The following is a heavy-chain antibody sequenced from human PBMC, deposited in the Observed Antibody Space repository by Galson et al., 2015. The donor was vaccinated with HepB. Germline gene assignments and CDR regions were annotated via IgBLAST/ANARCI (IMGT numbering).Heavy chain of an antibody. V-gene: IGHV3-33*08. D-gene: IGHD4-17*01. CDR2: IWYDGSNK. Sequence: SLRLSCAASCFPFRRYGMHWVRQAPGKGLEWVAVIWYDGSNKYYADSVKGRFTISRDNFKKMVYLQMNSLRAEDTAVYYCARDRVLRSLGYWYFDLWGRGTLVTVSS. CDR3: ARDRVLRSLGYWYFDL. CDR1: CFPFRRYG. J-gene: IGHJ2*01.